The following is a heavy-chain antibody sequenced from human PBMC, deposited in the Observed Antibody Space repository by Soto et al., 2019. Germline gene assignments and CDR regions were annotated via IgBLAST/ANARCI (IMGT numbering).Heavy chain of an antibody. CDR1: GFTFSSYS. D-gene: IGHD3-22*01. CDR3: ARDRDSSGYYYGPGAFDI. CDR2: ISSSSSYI. Sequence: GGSLRLSCAASGFTFSSYSMAWVRQAPGKGLEWVSSISSSSSYIYNADSVKGRFTISRDNAKNSLYLQMNSLRAEDTAVYYCARDRDSSGYYYGPGAFDIWGQGTMVTVSS. V-gene: IGHV3-21*01. J-gene: IGHJ3*02.